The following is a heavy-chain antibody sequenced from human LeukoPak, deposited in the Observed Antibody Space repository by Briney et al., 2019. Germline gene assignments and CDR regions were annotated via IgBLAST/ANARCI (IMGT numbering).Heavy chain of an antibody. CDR3: AKDSGYGGDSNDAFDI. D-gene: IGHD4-23*01. CDR2: ISGGGGST. V-gene: IGHV3-23*01. J-gene: IGHJ3*02. CDR1: GFTFSSYA. Sequence: GGSLRLSCAASGFTFSSYAMNWVRQAPGKGLEWVSSISGGGGSTYYADFVKGRFTISRDNAKNTVYLQVRSLGAEDTAVYYCAKDSGYGGDSNDAFDIWGQGTMVTVSS.